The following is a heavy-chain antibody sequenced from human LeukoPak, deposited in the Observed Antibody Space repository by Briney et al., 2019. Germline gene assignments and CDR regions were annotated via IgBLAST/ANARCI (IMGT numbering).Heavy chain of an antibody. V-gene: IGHV1-2*02. J-gene: IGHJ4*02. CDR1: GYTFTAYY. CDR2: INPNSGGT. D-gene: IGHD6-6*01. Sequence: ASVKVSCKASGYTFTAYYMHWVRQAPGQGLEWMGWINPNSGGTNYAQKFQGRVTMTRDTSISTAYMELSRLRSDDTAVYYCTRAGIGKSYSSSSALYYWGQGTLVTVSS. CDR3: TRAGIGKSYSSSSALYY.